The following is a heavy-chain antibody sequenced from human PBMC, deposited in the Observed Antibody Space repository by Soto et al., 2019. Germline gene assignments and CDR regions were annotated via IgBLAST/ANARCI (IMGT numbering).Heavy chain of an antibody. D-gene: IGHD1-20*01. CDR2: IYYSGST. J-gene: IGHJ5*02. V-gene: IGHV4-39*01. CDR1: GGSISSSSYY. CDR3: ARIIYNPTNWFDP. Sequence: AEPLSLTCTVSGGSISSSSYYWGWIGQPPGKGLEWIGSIYYSGSTYYNPSLKSRVTISVDTSKNQFSLKLSSVTAADTAVYYCARIIYNPTNWFDPWGQGILVTVSS.